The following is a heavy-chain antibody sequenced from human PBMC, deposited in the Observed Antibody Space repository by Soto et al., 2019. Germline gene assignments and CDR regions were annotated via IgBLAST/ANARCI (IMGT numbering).Heavy chain of an antibody. CDR3: SRGILV. CDR1: GGSINSGGYC. J-gene: IGHJ1*01. Sequence: QVQLQESGPGLVKPSQTLSLTCTVSGGSINSGGYCWSWIRQHPGKGLDWIGCISYGGSTSYNPCLTIRVPMAVEKTKNRFSLKLTSVTAADTAVSYCSRGILVWGQGALITVSS. D-gene: IGHD3-10*01. CDR2: ISYGGST. V-gene: IGHV4-31*03.